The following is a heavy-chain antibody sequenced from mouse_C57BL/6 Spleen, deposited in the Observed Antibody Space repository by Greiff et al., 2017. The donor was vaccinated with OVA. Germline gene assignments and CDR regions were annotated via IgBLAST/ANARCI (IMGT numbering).Heavy chain of an antibody. CDR3: ARPNYGSSYDWFAY. D-gene: IGHD1-1*01. CDR1: GFTFSDYG. CDR2: ISSGSSTI. J-gene: IGHJ3*01. Sequence: EVKVVESGGGLVKPGGSLKLSCAASGFTFSDYGMHWVRQAPEKGLEWVAYISSGSSTIYYADTVKGRFTISRDNAKNTLFLQMTSLRSEDTAMYYCARPNYGSSYDWFAYWGQGTLVTVSA. V-gene: IGHV5-17*01.